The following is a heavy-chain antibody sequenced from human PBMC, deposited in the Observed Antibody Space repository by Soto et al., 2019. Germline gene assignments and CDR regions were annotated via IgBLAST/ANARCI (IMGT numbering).Heavy chain of an antibody. V-gene: IGHV3-30*03. CDR2: ISNGGSDK. CDR3: ARDRQPDGIWTFDF. Sequence: PGGSLRLSCAASGFTFSNYGLHWVRQAPGKGLEWVAFISNGGSDKYYANSVKGRFTISRDNSQNMLFLQMNSLGVEDAAVYYCARDRQPDGIWTFDFWGRGAQVTVSS. J-gene: IGHJ4*02. D-gene: IGHD1-1*01. CDR1: GFTFSNYG.